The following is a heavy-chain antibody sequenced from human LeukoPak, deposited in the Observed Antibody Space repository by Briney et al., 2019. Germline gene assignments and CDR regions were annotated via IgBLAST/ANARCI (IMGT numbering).Heavy chain of an antibody. V-gene: IGHV3-13*01. D-gene: IGHD3-16*01. Sequence: GGSLRLSCAASGFTFSSYDMHWVRQATGKGLDWVSAIGTAGGTYYPGSVKGRFTISRENAKNSLYLQMNSLRAGDTAVYYCARDHRGAFDIWGQGTMVTVSS. J-gene: IGHJ3*02. CDR1: GFTFSSYD. CDR2: IGTAGGT. CDR3: ARDHRGAFDI.